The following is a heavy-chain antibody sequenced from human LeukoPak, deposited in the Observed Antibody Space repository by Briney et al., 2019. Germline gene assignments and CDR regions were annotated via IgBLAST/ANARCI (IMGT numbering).Heavy chain of an antibody. Sequence: ASVKVSCKASGYTFTGYYMHWVRQAPGQGLEWMGWINPYSGGTNYAQKFQGRVTMTRDTSISTAYMELSRLTSDDTAVYYCARDSSDGDHNRANYFDYWGQGTLVTVSS. CDR2: INPYSGGT. V-gene: IGHV1-2*02. D-gene: IGHD1-14*01. CDR1: GYTFTGYY. CDR3: ARDSSDGDHNRANYFDY. J-gene: IGHJ4*02.